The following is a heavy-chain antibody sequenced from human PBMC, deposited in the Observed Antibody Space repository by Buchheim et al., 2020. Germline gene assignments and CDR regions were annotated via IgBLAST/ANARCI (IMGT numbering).Heavy chain of an antibody. CDR2: ISGSGGST. CDR1: GFTFSSYA. CDR3: AKDLGITMIVVVITGGYFDY. Sequence: EVQLLESGGGLVQPGGSLRLSCAASGFTFSSYAMSWVRQAPGKGLEWVSAISGSGGSTYYADSVKGRFTISRDNSKTTLYLPMNSLRAEDTAVYYCAKDLGITMIVVVITGGYFDYWGQATL. D-gene: IGHD3-22*01. V-gene: IGHV3-23*01. J-gene: IGHJ4*02.